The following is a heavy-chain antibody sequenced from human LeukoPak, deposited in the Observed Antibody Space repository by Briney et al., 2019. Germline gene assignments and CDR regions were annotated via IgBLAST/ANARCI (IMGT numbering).Heavy chain of an antibody. CDR2: ISSSGSTI. V-gene: IGHV3-48*03. CDR3: ATEHWGPNS. Sequence: GGSLRLSCAASGFTFSSYEMNWVRQAPGKGLEWVSYISSSGSTIYYADSVKGRFTISRDNAKNSLFLQMSSLRGEDTALYYCATEHWGPNSWGQGTLVTVSS. D-gene: IGHD3-16*01. J-gene: IGHJ4*02. CDR1: GFTFSSYE.